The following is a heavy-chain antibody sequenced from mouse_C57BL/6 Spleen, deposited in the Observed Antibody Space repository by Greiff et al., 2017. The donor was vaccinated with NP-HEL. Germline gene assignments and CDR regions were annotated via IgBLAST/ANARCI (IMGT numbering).Heavy chain of an antibody. CDR1: GYAFSSYW. CDR3: ARGVYDGYLDY. V-gene: IGHV1-80*01. Sequence: VQLQQSGAELVKPGASVKISCKASGYAFSSYWMNWVKQRPGKGLEWIGQIYPGDGDTNYNGKFKGKATLTADKSSSTAYMQLSSLTSEDSAVYFCARGVYDGYLDYWGQGTTLTVSS. CDR2: IYPGDGDT. D-gene: IGHD2-3*01. J-gene: IGHJ2*01.